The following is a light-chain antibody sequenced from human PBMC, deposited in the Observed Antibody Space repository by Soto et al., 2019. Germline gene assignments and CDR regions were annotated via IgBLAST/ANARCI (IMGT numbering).Light chain of an antibody. CDR3: ATWDDSLSGWV. Sequence: QAVVTQPPSASGTPGQRVTISCSGSSSNIGSNTVNWYQQLPGTAPKLLIYNINQRPSGVPDRFSGSKSGTSASLAISGLRSEDEADYYCATWDDSLSGWVFGGGTQLTVL. J-gene: IGLJ3*02. CDR1: SSNIGSNT. CDR2: NIN. V-gene: IGLV1-44*01.